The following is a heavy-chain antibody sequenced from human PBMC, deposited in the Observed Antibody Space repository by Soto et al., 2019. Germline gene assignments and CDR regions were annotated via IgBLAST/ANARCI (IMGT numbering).Heavy chain of an antibody. J-gene: IGHJ5*02. CDR3: VRESTPTRWFDP. Sequence: ASVKVSCKASGYTLTSYYMHWVRQAPGQGLEWMGVINPSGGSTSYAQKFQGRVTMTRDTSTSTVYMELSSLRSEDTAVYYCVRESTPTRWFDPWGQGTLVTSPQ. CDR2: INPSGGST. D-gene: IGHD2-2*01. CDR1: GYTLTSYY. V-gene: IGHV1-46*03.